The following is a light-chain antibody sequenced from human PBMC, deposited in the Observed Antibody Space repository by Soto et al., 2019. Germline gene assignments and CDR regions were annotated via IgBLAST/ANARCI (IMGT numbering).Light chain of an antibody. J-gene: IGLJ3*02. CDR2: DNN. CDR1: SSNIGNNY. CDR3: GTWDSSLSAGV. Sequence: QAVLTQPPSVSAAPGQKVTISCSGSSSNIGNNYVSWYQQLPGTAPKLLMYDNNNRPSGIPDRFSGSKSGTSATLGITGLQTGDEADYYCGTWDSSLSAGVFGGGTKLTVL. V-gene: IGLV1-51*01.